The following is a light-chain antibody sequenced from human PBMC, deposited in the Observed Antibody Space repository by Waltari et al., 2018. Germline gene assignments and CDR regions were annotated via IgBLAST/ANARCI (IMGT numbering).Light chain of an antibody. CDR3: QTGGHGTWV. CDR2: VNSDGSH. V-gene: IGLV4-69*01. J-gene: IGLJ3*02. Sequence: QLVLTQSPSASASLGASVKLTCTLSSGHSSNVIAWLQQRPEKGPRYLMKVNSDGSHNKGDEMPARFSGSSSGAERYLTISSLQSEDEGDYYCQTGGHGTWVFGGGTKLTVL. CDR1: SGHSSNV.